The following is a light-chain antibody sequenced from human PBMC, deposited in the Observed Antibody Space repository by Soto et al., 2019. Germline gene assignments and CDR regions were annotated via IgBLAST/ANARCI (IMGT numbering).Light chain of an antibody. CDR2: KNN. CDR1: RYNIGSSN. J-gene: IGLJ7*01. Sequence: QSVLTQPPSASGTPGQRVTISCSGSRYNIGSSNVYWYQQLPGTAPKLLIYKNNQRPSGVPDRVSGSKSGTSASLAISGLRSEDEADYYCAAWDDSLSGAVFGGGTQLTVL. CDR3: AAWDDSLSGAV. V-gene: IGLV1-47*01.